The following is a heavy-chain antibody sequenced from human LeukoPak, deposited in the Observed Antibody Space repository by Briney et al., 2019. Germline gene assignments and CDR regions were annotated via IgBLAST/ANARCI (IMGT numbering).Heavy chain of an antibody. CDR3: AADGNTAILFDY. J-gene: IGHJ4*02. D-gene: IGHD5-18*01. V-gene: IGHV1-58*01. Sequence: IGWIVVGSGNTNYAQKFQERVTITRDMSTSTAYMELSSLRSEDTAVYYCAADGNTAILFDYWGQGTLVTVSS. CDR2: IVVGSGNT.